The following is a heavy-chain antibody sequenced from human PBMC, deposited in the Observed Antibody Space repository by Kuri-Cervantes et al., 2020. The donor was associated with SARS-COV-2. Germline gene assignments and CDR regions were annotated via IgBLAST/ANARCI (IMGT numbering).Heavy chain of an antibody. CDR1: GGTFSSYA. CDR2: IKQDGREK. D-gene: IGHD5-12*01. J-gene: IGHJ5*02. V-gene: IGHV3-7*03. CDR3: ARDLRGYSGYDSGRRGGWFDP. Sequence: SCKASGGTFSSYAISWVRQAPGKGLEWVANIKQDGREKYYVDSVKGRFTISRDNAKNSLYLQMNRLRAEDTALYHCARDLRGYSGYDSGRRGGWFDPWGQGTLVTVSS.